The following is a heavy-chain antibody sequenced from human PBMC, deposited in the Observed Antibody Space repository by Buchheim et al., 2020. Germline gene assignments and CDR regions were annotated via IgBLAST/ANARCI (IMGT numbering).Heavy chain of an antibody. J-gene: IGHJ6*02. V-gene: IGHV3-66*02. Sequence: EVQLVESGGGLVQPGGSLRLSCAASGFTVSSNYMSWVRQAPGKGLEWVSVIYSGGSTYHADSVKGRFTISRDNSKNTLYLQMNSLRAEDTAVYYCASPAILRYFDWAHYYYGMDVWGQGTT. CDR1: GFTVSSNY. CDR3: ASPAILRYFDWAHYYYGMDV. D-gene: IGHD3-9*01. CDR2: IYSGGST.